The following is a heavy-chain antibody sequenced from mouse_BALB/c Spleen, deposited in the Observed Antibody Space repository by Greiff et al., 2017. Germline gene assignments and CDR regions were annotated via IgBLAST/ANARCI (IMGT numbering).Heavy chain of an antibody. CDR3: ARGITTVPVFAY. CDR1: GFNIKDTY. D-gene: IGHD1-1*01. J-gene: IGHJ3*01. CDR2: IDPANGNT. V-gene: IGHV14-3*02. Sequence: EVQLQQSGAELVKPGASVKLSCTASGFNIKDTYMHWVKQRPEQGLEWIGRIDPANGNTKYDPKFQGKATITADTSSNTAYLQLSSLTSEDTAVYYCARGITTVPVFAYWGQGTLVTVSA.